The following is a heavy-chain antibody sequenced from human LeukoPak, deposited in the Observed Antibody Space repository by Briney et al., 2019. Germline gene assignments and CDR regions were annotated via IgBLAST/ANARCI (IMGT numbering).Heavy chain of an antibody. CDR3: ARVRRIAVAGMGWFDP. CDR1: GGSFSGYY. V-gene: IGHV4-34*01. J-gene: IGHJ5*02. D-gene: IGHD6-19*01. Sequence: SETLSLTCAVYGGSFSGYYWSWIRQPPGKGLEWIGEINHSGSTNYNPSLKSRVTISVDTSKNQFSLKLSSVTAADTAVYYCARVRRIAVAGMGWFDPWGQGTLVTVSS. CDR2: INHSGST.